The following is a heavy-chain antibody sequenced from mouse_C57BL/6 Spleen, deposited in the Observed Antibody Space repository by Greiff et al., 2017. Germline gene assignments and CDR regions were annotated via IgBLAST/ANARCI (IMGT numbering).Heavy chain of an antibody. CDR1: GYTFTSYW. V-gene: IGHV1-55*01. CDR2: ISPGSGST. Sequence: QVQLQQPGAELVKPGASVKMSCKASGYTFTSYWITWVQQRPGQGLEWIGDISPGSGSTNYNEKFKSKATLTVDTSSSTASMQLSSLTSEDSAVYYCTGDSSGHYAMDYWGQGTSVTVSS. D-gene: IGHD3-2*02. CDR3: TGDSSGHYAMDY. J-gene: IGHJ4*01.